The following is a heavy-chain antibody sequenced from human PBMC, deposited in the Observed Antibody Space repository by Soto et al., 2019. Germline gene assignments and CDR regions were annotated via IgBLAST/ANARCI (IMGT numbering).Heavy chain of an antibody. D-gene: IGHD3-22*01. CDR1: GGSISSGGYS. CDR2: IYHSGST. J-gene: IGHJ4*02. CDR3: AKIESRFFYDSTGYYPFDY. Sequence: SETLSLTCAVSGGSISSGGYSWSWIRQPQRKGQEWIGYIYHSGSTYYNPSLKSRLFISVDTSKNQFSLKLSSVTAEDTAVYYCAKIESRFFYDSTGYYPFDYWGQGTLVTVSS. V-gene: IGHV4-30-2*05.